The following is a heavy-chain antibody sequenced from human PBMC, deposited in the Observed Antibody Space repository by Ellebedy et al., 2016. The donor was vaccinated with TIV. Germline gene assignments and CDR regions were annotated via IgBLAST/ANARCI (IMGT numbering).Heavy chain of an antibody. Sequence: MPSETLSPTCTVPGAPANGGGFYWTWIRQHPGKGLEWLGHINYTGTTYYNPSLKSLVTISVDTSKDQFSLKLSSVTAADTAVYYCARTYYYDRSGYVDVWGQGTLVTVSS. D-gene: IGHD3-22*01. J-gene: IGHJ3*01. CDR3: ARTYYYDRSGYVDV. V-gene: IGHV4-31*01. CDR1: GAPANGGGFY. CDR2: INYTGTT.